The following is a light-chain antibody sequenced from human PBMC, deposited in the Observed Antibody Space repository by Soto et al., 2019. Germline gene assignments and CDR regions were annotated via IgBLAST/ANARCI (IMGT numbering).Light chain of an antibody. CDR2: STN. Sequence: QAVVTQEPSFSVSPGGTVKLTGGLSPGSVSTSYSPSWYQQTPGQAPRTLIYSTNTRSSGVPDRFSGSILGNKAALTITGAQADDESDYYCVLYMGSGIHVVFGGGTKLTVL. CDR1: PGSVSTSYS. J-gene: IGLJ2*01. CDR3: VLYMGSGIHVV. V-gene: IGLV8-61*01.